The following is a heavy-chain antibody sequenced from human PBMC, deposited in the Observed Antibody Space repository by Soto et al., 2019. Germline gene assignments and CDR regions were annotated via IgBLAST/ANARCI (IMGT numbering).Heavy chain of an antibody. V-gene: IGHV4-34*01. CDR2: SNHSGST. Sequence: PSETLSLTCAVYGGSFRGYYWSWIRQPPGKGLEWIGESNHSGSTNYNPSFKSRVTISVDTSKNQFSLKLSSVTAADTAVYYCARNYCRGGICYLFFDYWGLGTLVTVSS. CDR1: GGSFRGYY. J-gene: IGHJ4*02. D-gene: IGHD2-15*01. CDR3: ARNYCRGGICYLFFDY.